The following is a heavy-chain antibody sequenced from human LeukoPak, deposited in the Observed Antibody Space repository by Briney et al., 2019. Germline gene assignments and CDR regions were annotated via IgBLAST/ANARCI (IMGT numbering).Heavy chain of an antibody. Sequence: GGSLRLSCAASGFTFSSYWMSWVRQAPGKGLEWVANLKQDGSETYYVESVKGRFTISRDNAKNSLYLQMNSLRAEDTAVYYCAPDEGGDYVGLDHWGQGTLVTVSS. D-gene: IGHD4-17*01. V-gene: IGHV3-7*02. J-gene: IGHJ4*02. CDR3: APDEGGDYVGLDH. CDR2: LKQDGSET. CDR1: GFTFSSYW.